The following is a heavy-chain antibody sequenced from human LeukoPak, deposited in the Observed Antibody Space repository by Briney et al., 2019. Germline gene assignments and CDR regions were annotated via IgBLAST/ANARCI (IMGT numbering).Heavy chain of an antibody. D-gene: IGHD4-17*01. V-gene: IGHV4-59*01. CDR2: IYYSGST. CDR1: GGSISSYY. Sequence: PSETLSLTCTVSGGSISSYYWSWIRQPPGKGLEWIGYIYYSGSTNYNPSLKSRVTISVDTSKNQFSLKLSSVTAADTAVYYCASHTVTTFARAFWDFWGQGTMVTVSS. J-gene: IGHJ3*01. CDR3: ASHTVTTFARAFWDF.